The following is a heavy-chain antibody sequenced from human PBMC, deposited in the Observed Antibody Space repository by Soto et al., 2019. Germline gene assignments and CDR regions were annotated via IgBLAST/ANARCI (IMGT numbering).Heavy chain of an antibody. V-gene: IGHV3-9*01. CDR3: AKDNVQGLVVVAAESDYMDV. Sequence: GGSLRLSCAASGFTFDDYAMHWVRQAPGKGLEWVSGISWNSGSIGYADSVKGRFTISRDNAKNSLYLQMNSLRAEDTALYYCAKDNVQGLVVVAAESDYMDVWGKGTTVTVSS. D-gene: IGHD2-15*01. CDR1: GFTFDDYA. CDR2: ISWNSGSI. J-gene: IGHJ6*03.